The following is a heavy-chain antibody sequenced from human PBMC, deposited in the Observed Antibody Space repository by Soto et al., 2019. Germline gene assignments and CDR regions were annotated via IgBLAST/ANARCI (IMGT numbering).Heavy chain of an antibody. Sequence: GESLKISCKASGYSFISYWIGWVRQMPGKGLEWMGIIYPGDSDTRYSPSFQGQVTISADKSISTAYLQWSSLKASDTAMYYCARPTYSYDRSGDPRNYYYGMDVWGQGTTVTFSS. CDR2: IYPGDSDT. CDR1: GYSFISYW. D-gene: IGHD3-22*01. CDR3: ARPTYSYDRSGDPRNYYYGMDV. J-gene: IGHJ6*02. V-gene: IGHV5-51*01.